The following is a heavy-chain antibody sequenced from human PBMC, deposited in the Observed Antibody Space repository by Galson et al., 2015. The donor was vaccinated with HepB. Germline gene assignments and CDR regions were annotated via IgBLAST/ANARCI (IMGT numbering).Heavy chain of an antibody. CDR3: ARDQTYYYDSSGYSRFDY. Sequence: SLRLSCAASGFTFSSYWMSWVRQAPGKGLEWVANIKQDGSEKYYVDSVKGRFTISRDNAKNSLYLQMNSLRAEDTAVYYCARDQTYYYDSSGYSRFDYWGQGTLVTVSS. J-gene: IGHJ4*02. V-gene: IGHV3-7*03. CDR2: IKQDGSEK. CDR1: GFTFSSYW. D-gene: IGHD3-22*01.